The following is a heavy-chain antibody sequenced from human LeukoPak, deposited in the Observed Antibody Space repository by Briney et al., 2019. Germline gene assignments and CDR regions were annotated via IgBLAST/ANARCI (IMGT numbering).Heavy chain of an antibody. J-gene: IGHJ4*02. CDR1: GGSISSGGYS. V-gene: IGHV4-30-2*01. Sequence: PSETLSLTCAVSGGSISSGGYSWRWIRQPPGKGLEWIGYIYHSGSTYYNPSLKSRVTISVDRSKNQFSLKLSSVTAADTAVYYCARGAYYFDYWGQGTLVTVSS. CDR2: IYHSGST. CDR3: ARGAYYFDY.